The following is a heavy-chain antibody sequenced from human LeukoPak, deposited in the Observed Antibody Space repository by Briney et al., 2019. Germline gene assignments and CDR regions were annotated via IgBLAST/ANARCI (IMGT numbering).Heavy chain of an antibody. Sequence: SETLSLTCTVSGGSISSYYWSWIRQPPGKGLEWIGYIYYSGSTYYNPSLKSRVTISVDTSKNQFSLKLSSVTAADTAVYYCARESGTYYYGSGSYKSYATIDYWGQGTLVTVSS. CDR3: ARESGTYYYGSGSYKSYATIDY. CDR1: GGSISSYY. CDR2: IYYSGST. D-gene: IGHD3-10*01. V-gene: IGHV4-30-4*01. J-gene: IGHJ4*02.